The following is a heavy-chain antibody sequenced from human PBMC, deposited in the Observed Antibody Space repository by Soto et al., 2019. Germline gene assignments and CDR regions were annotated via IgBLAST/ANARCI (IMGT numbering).Heavy chain of an antibody. CDR2: ISSSSTYI. J-gene: IGHJ4*02. CDR1: GFTFSSYS. CDR3: ARDRYGGSTPGGSDY. D-gene: IGHD4-17*01. Sequence: EVQLVESGGGLVKPGGSLRLSCAASGFTFSSYSMNWVRQAPGKGLEWVLFISSSSTYIYHADSVKGRFTISRDNAKNSLYLQMNSLRVEATAVYYCARDRYGGSTPGGSDYWGQGTLVTVSS. V-gene: IGHV3-21*01.